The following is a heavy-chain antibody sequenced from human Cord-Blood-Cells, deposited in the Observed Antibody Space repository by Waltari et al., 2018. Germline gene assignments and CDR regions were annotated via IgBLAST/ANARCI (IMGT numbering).Heavy chain of an antibody. CDR3: ASTGYSSWYFDY. V-gene: IGHV4-39*01. CDR1: GASISSISSY. D-gene: IGHD6-13*01. J-gene: IGHJ4*02. Sequence: QLQLQESGPGLVKPSETLSLTCTVSGASISSISSYWGWLRQPPGKGLEWIGSIYYSGSTYYNPSLKSRVTISVDTSKNQFSLKLSSVTAADTAVYYCASTGYSSWYFDYWGQGTLVTVSS. CDR2: IYYSGST.